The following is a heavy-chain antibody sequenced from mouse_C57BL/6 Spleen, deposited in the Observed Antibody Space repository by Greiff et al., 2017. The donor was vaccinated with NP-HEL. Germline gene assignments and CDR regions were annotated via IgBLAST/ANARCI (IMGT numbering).Heavy chain of an antibody. V-gene: IGHV1-64*01. Sequence: VQLQQPGAELVKPGASVKLSCKASGYTFTSYWMHWVKQRPGQGLEWIGMIHPNSGSTNYNEKFKSKATLTVDKSSSTAYMQLSSLTSEDSAVYYCARSTTVVAKDYWGQGTTLTVSS. J-gene: IGHJ2*01. D-gene: IGHD1-1*01. CDR1: GYTFTSYW. CDR2: IHPNSGST. CDR3: ARSTTVVAKDY.